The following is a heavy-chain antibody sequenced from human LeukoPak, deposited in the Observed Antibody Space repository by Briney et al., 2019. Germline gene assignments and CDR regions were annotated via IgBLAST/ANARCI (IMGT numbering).Heavy chain of an antibody. V-gene: IGHV3-30*03. CDR2: ISYDGSNK. J-gene: IGHJ4*02. D-gene: IGHD3-9*01. CDR1: GFTFSSYG. CDR3: ARKRLAVTIFLGFSGY. Sequence: QPGGSLRLSCAASGFTFSSYGMHWVRQAPGKGLEWVAVISYDGSNKYYADSVKGRFTISRDNSKNTLYLQMNSLRAEDTAVYYCARKRLAVTIFLGFSGYWGQGTLVTVSS.